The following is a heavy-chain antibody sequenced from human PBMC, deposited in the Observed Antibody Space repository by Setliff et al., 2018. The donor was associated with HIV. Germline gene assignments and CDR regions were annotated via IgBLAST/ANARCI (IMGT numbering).Heavy chain of an antibody. J-gene: IGHJ4*02. D-gene: IGHD1-26*01. CDR1: GGSLSSTAYY. Sequence: PSETLSLTCTVSGGSLSSTAYYWGWIRQPPGKGLEWIGIIDYSGSTYYNPSPKSRVTIFVDTSKDQFSLKLNSVITADTAVYYCARRWRGSYFDYWGQGTLVTSPQ. CDR2: IDYSGST. CDR3: ARRWRGSYFDY. V-gene: IGHV4-39*01.